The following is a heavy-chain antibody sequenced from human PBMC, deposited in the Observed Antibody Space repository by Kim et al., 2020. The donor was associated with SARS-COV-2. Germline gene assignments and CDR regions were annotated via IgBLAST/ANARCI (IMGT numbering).Heavy chain of an antibody. D-gene: IGHD3-3*01. CDR3: ARVDVITIFGVVINDAFDI. V-gene: IGHV1-2*02. CDR1: GYTFTGYY. CDR2: INPNSGGT. J-gene: IGHJ3*02. Sequence: ASVKVSCKASGYTFTGYYMHWVRQAPGQGLEWMGWINPNSGGTNYAQKFQGRVTMTRDTSISTAYMELSRLRSDDTAVYYCARVDVITIFGVVINDAFDIWGQGTMVTVSS.